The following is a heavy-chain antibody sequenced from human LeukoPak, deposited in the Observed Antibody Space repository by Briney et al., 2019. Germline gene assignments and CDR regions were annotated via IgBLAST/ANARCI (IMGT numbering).Heavy chain of an antibody. J-gene: IGHJ6*03. V-gene: IGHV3-20*04. CDR1: GFTFDDYG. CDR2: INWNGGST. Sequence: GGSLRLSRAASGFTFDDYGMSWVRQAPGKGLEWVSGINWNGGSTGYADSVKGRFTISRDNAKNSLYLQMNSLRAEDTALYYCARILDSSGLNRYYYYMDVWGKGTTVTVSS. D-gene: IGHD3-22*01. CDR3: ARILDSSGLNRYYYYMDV.